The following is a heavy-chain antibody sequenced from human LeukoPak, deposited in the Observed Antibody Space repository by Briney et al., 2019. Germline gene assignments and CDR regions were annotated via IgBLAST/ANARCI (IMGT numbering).Heavy chain of an antibody. Sequence: GGSLRLSCAASGFTFSNYEMNWVRQAPGKGLEWVSYISGSGSTIYYADSVKGRFTISRDNAMNSLYLQMNSLSDEDTAVYYCAKDAYGGATFFYYMDVWGKGTTVTVSS. D-gene: IGHD2/OR15-2a*01. CDR3: AKDAYGGATFFYYMDV. J-gene: IGHJ6*03. V-gene: IGHV3-48*03. CDR1: GFTFSNYE. CDR2: ISGSGSTI.